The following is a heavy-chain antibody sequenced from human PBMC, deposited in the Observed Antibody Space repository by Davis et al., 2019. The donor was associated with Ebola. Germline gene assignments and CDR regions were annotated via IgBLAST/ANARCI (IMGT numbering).Heavy chain of an antibody. CDR2: IKHDGSDQ. Sequence: GGSLRLSCVASGFTFSNYWMSWVRQAPGEGLEWVANIKHDGSDQQYVNSVKGRFTISRDNAKNSLYLHMSSLRAEDTAVYYCARDLRRITMIVVVMPPGNDAFDIWGQGTMVTVSS. CDR1: GFTFSNYW. J-gene: IGHJ3*02. D-gene: IGHD3-22*01. V-gene: IGHV3-7*03. CDR3: ARDLRRITMIVVVMPPGNDAFDI.